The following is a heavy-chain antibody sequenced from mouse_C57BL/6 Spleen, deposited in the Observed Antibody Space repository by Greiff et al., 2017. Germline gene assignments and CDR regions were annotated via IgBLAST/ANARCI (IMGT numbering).Heavy chain of an antibody. V-gene: IGHV1-19*01. J-gene: IGHJ1*03. CDR3: ARLTTVVAPPTRYFDV. CDR2: INPYNGGT. CDR1: GYTFTDYY. Sequence: EVQLVESGPVLVKPGASVKMSCKASGYTFTDYYMNWVKQSHGKSLEWIGVINPYNGGTSYNQKFKGKATLTVDKSSSTAYMELNSLTSEDSAVYYCARLTTVVAPPTRYFDVWGTGTTVTVSS. D-gene: IGHD1-1*01.